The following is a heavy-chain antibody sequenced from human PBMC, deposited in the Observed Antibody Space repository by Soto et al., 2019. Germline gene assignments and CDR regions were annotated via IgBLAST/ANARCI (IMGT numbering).Heavy chain of an antibody. CDR3: ARTMVRGVITQYGMDV. J-gene: IGHJ6*02. CDR1: GFTFSSYG. V-gene: IGHV3-33*01. D-gene: IGHD3-10*01. Sequence: QVQLVESGGGVVQPGRSLRLSCAASGFTFSSYGMHWVRQAPGKGLEWVAVIWYDGSNKYYADSVKGRFTISRDNSKNTLYLQMNSLRAEDTAVYYCARTMVRGVITQYGMDVWGQGTTVTVSS. CDR2: IWYDGSNK.